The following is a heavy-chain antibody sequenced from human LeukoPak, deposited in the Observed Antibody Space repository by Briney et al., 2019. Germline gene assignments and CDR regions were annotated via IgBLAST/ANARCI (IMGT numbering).Heavy chain of an antibody. CDR2: IYYSGST. V-gene: IGHV4-39*07. D-gene: IGHD2/OR15-2a*01. Sequence: SETLSLTCTVSGGSISSSSYYWGWICQPPGKGLEWIGSIYYSGSTYYNPSLKSRVTMSVDTSKNQFSLKLSSVTAADTAVYYCARAIIGSNTGWYFDYWGQGTLVTVSS. CDR1: GGSISSSSYY. CDR3: ARAIIGSNTGWYFDY. J-gene: IGHJ4*02.